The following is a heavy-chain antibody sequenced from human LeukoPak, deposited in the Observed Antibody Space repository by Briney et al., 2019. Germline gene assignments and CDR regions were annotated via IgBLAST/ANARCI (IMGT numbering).Heavy chain of an antibody. CDR3: ARGALGAFDI. CDR1: GGTFSSYA. D-gene: IGHD7-27*01. J-gene: IGHJ3*02. V-gene: IGHV1-69*05. CDR2: IIPIFGTA. Sequence: GASVKVSCKASGGTFSSYAISWVRQAPGQGLEWMGGIIPIFGTANYAQKLQGRVTITTDESTSTAYMELSSLRSEDTAVYYCARGALGAFDIWGQGTMVTVSS.